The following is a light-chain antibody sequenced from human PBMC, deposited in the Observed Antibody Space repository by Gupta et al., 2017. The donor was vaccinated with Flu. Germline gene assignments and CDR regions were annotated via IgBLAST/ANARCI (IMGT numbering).Light chain of an antibody. Sequence: DVVMTHSPLSLLVTPGEPASISCMSSKSRLHSNGYTYLDWYLQKPGQSQQLLVFLVSNRASGVPDRFSGSGSVTDFTLKISRVEADDVGVYYCMQAREAPWTFGHGTKVEMK. J-gene: IGKJ1*01. CDR1: KSRLHSNGYTY. CDR3: MQAREAPWT. V-gene: IGKV2-28*01. CDR2: LVS.